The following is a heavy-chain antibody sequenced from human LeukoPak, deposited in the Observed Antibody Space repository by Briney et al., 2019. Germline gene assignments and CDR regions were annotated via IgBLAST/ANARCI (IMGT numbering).Heavy chain of an antibody. CDR1: GGSFSDYY. CDR3: ARGIAAAE. CDR2: INHSGST. V-gene: IGHV4-34*01. Sequence: SETLSLTCAVYGGSFSDYYWSWIRQPPGKGLEWIGEINHSGSTNYNPSLKSRVTISVDTSKNQFSLKLSSVTAADTAVYYCARGIAAAEWGQGTLVTVSS. D-gene: IGHD6-13*01. J-gene: IGHJ4*02.